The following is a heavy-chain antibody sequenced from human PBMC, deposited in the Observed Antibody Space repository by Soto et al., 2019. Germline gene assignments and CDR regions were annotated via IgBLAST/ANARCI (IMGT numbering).Heavy chain of an antibody. Sequence: GGSLRLSCAASGFTFDDYAMHWVRQAPGKGLEWVSLISGDGGSTYYADSVKGRFTISRDNSKNSLYLQMNSLRTEDTALYYCAKDSDDYGDYGYFDLWGRGTLVTVSS. V-gene: IGHV3-43*02. CDR2: ISGDGGST. CDR3: AKDSDDYGDYGYFDL. CDR1: GFTFDDYA. J-gene: IGHJ2*01. D-gene: IGHD4-17*01.